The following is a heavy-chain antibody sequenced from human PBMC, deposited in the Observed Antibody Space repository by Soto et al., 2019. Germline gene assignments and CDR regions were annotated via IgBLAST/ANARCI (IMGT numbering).Heavy chain of an antibody. CDR1: GYTFTSYG. J-gene: IGHJ6*02. V-gene: IGHV1-18*04. D-gene: IGHD3-10*01. CDR3: ARAHHYYYGSGSYYTIPDYGMDV. CDR2: ISAYNGNT. Sequence: ASVKCSFKASGYTFTSYGIGWVRQAPGQGLDCMGWISAYNGNTNYAQKLQGRVTMTTDTSTSTAYMELRSLRSDDTAVYYCARAHHYYYGSGSYYTIPDYGMDVWGQCTTVTVSS.